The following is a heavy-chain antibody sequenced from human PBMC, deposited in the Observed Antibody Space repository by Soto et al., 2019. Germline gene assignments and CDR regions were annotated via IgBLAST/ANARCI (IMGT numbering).Heavy chain of an antibody. J-gene: IGHJ4*02. CDR1: GASISTTSYY. CDR3: ARGGTPIDY. D-gene: IGHD3-16*01. CDR2: MYHSGTT. V-gene: IGHV4-39*01. Sequence: PSETLSLTCTVSGASISTTSYYWGWIRQSPGKGLEWIGSMYHSGTTYYNPSLKSRVTISVDTSKNQFSLKMNSVTAADTAVYYCARGGTPIDYWGQGTLVTVSS.